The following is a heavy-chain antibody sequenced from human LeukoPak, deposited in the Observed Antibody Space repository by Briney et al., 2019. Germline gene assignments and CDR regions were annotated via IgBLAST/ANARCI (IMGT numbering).Heavy chain of an antibody. V-gene: IGHV3-7*01. D-gene: IGHD3-10*01. J-gene: IGHJ4*02. CDR1: GFIFSRNW. Sequence: GGSLRLSCAASGFIFSRNWMSWVRQAPGKGPEWVANINQDGSEKSYVDSVKGRFSISRDNAKNSLYLQMNSLRAEDTAVYYCARDHVIKQAPPGYWGQGTLVTVSS. CDR3: ARDHVIKQAPPGY. CDR2: INQDGSEK.